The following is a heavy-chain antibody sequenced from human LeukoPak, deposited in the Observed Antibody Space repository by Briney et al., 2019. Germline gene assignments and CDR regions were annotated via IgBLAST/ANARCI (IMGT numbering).Heavy chain of an antibody. D-gene: IGHD3-22*01. V-gene: IGHV4-59*01. CDR3: AREGGSGYYPSPLGFDY. CDR2: IYYSGST. J-gene: IGHJ4*02. Sequence: SETLSLTCTVSGGSLSSYYWSWIRQPPGKGLEWIGYIYYSGSTNYNPSLKSRVTISVDTSKNQFSLKLSSVTAADTAVYYCAREGGSGYYPSPLGFDYWGRGTLVTVSS. CDR1: GGSLSSYY.